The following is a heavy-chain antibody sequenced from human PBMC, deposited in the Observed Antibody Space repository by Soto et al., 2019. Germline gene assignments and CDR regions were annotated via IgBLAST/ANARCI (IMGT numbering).Heavy chain of an antibody. CDR3: ARVTPHLGYSGYDCPSRLDY. CDR1: GYTFTSYG. D-gene: IGHD5-12*01. V-gene: IGHV1-18*04. Sequence: QVQLVQSGAEVKKPGASVKVSCKASGYTFTSYGISWVRQAPGQGLEWMGWISAYNGNTNYAQKLQGRVTMTTDTSTRTAYIELRRVRSDETAGYYCARVTPHLGYSGYDCPSRLDYWGQGTLVTVSS. CDR2: ISAYNGNT. J-gene: IGHJ4*02.